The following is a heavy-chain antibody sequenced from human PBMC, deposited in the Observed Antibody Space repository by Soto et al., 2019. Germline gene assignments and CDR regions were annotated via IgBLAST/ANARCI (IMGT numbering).Heavy chain of an antibody. J-gene: IGHJ3*02. D-gene: IGHD3-22*01. Sequence: EVQLLESGGGLVQPGGSLRLSCAASGFSFSSYALNWVRQAPGKGLEWVASISGSGGSTYYADSVKGRFTIFRDNSKNTLYLQVISLRAEDTAVYYCARLMTEIVVVPGDAFDIWGQGTMVTVSS. V-gene: IGHV3-23*01. CDR3: ARLMTEIVVVPGDAFDI. CDR1: GFSFSSYA. CDR2: ISGSGGST.